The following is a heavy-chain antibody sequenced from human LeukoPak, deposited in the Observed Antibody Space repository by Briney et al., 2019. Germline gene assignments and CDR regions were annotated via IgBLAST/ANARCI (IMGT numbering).Heavy chain of an antibody. CDR2: ISGSGGST. J-gene: IGHJ4*02. CDR3: AKDGAYSNGGSCPHY. Sequence: GGSLRLSCAASGFTFNNYAMSWVRQAPGKGLEWVSAISGSGGSTYYADSVKGRFTISRDNSKNTLYLQMNSLRAEDTAVYNCAKDGAYSNGGSCPHYWGQGTLVTVSS. CDR1: GFTFNNYA. D-gene: IGHD2-15*01. V-gene: IGHV3-23*01.